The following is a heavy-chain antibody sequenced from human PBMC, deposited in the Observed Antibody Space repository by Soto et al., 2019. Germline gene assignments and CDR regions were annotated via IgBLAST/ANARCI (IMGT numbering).Heavy chain of an antibody. CDR2: ISGSAGST. J-gene: IGHJ4*02. D-gene: IGHD3-3*01. Sequence: EVQLLESGGGLVQPGGSLRLSCAASGFTFSSYAMSWVRQAPGKGLNWVSTISGSAGSTYYADSVKGRFTISRDNSKNTLFLQMNSLRAEDTAVYYCAKAYYDFWSAYDYWGQGTLVTVSS. CDR3: AKAYYDFWSAYDY. CDR1: GFTFSSYA. V-gene: IGHV3-23*01.